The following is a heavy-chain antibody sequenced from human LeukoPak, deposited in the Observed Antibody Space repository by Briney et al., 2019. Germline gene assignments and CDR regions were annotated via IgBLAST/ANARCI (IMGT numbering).Heavy chain of an antibody. CDR2: IDWDDDK. V-gene: IGHV2-70*11. CDR3: ARALCGYSYGYDY. CDR1: GFSLSTSGMC. D-gene: IGHD5-18*01. J-gene: IGHJ4*02. Sequence: SGPALVEPTQALTLNGTFSGFSLSTSGMCVSWIRQPPGKALEWLARIDWDDDKYYSTSLKTRLTISKDTSKNQVVLTMTNMDPVDTATYYCARALCGYSYGYDYWGQGTLVTVSS.